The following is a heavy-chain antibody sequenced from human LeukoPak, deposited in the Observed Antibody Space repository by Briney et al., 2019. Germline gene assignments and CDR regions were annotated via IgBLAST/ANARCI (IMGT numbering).Heavy chain of an antibody. CDR3: ARAPGYYDSSGYYYTY. V-gene: IGHV1-18*01. CDR2: ISAYNGNT. CDR1: GYTFTSYG. J-gene: IGHJ4*02. D-gene: IGHD3-22*01. Sequence: GASVKVSCKASGYTFTSYGISWVRQAPGQGLEWMGWISAYNGNTNYAQKLQGRVTMTTDTSTSTAYMELRSLRSDDTAVYYCARAPGYYDSSGYYYTYWGQGTLVTVSS.